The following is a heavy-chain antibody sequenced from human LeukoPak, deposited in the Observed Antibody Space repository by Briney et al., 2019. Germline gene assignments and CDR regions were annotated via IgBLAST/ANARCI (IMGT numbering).Heavy chain of an antibody. CDR2: IDPSDSYT. V-gene: IGHV5-10-1*01. D-gene: IGHD6-19*01. CDR1: GYSFTSYW. J-gene: IGHJ6*02. Sequence: GESLKISCRGSGYSFTSYWISWVRQMPGKGLEWMGRIDPSDSYTNYSPSFQGHVTISADKSISTAYLQWSSLKASDTAMYYCAGAYSSGPYYYYGMDVWGQGTTVTVSS. CDR3: AGAYSSGPYYYYGMDV.